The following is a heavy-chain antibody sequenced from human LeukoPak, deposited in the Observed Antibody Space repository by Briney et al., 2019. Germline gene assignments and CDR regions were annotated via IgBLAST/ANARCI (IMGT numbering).Heavy chain of an antibody. CDR2: IYHSGST. CDR1: GYSISSGYY. CDR3: ARGPGIVGATPTDY. Sequence: SEALSLTCTVSGYSISSGYYWGWIRQPPGKGLEWIGSIYHSGSTYYNPSLKSRVTISVDTSKNQFSLKLSSVTAADTAVYYCARGPGIVGATPTDYWGQGTLVTVSS. D-gene: IGHD1-26*01. J-gene: IGHJ4*02. V-gene: IGHV4-38-2*02.